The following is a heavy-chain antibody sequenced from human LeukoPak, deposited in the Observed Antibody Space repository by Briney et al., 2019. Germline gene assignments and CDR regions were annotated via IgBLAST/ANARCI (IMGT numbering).Heavy chain of an antibody. Sequence: GGSLRLSCAASGFTFSSYWMSWVRQAPGKGLEWVANIKQDGSEKYYVDSVKGRFTISRDNAKNSLYLQMNSLRAEDTAVYYCAREGAPFYSSSWYGDSDIWGQGTMVTVSS. CDR1: GFTFSSYW. CDR3: AREGAPFYSSSWYGDSDI. CDR2: IKQDGSEK. V-gene: IGHV3-7*01. D-gene: IGHD6-13*01. J-gene: IGHJ3*02.